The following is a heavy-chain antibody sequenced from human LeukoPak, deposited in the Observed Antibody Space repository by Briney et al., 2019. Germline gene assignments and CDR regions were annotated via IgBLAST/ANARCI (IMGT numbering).Heavy chain of an antibody. D-gene: IGHD6-6*01. CDR1: GFTFSSYS. CDR2: ISSSSSYI. J-gene: IGHJ4*02. V-gene: IGHV3-21*01. Sequence: GGFLRLSRAASGFTFSSYSMNWVRQAPGKGLEWVSSISSSSSYIYYADSVKGRFTISRDNAKNSLYLQMNSLRAVDTAVYYCARAQVSSSSTIAYWGQGTLVTVSS. CDR3: ARAQVSSSSTIAY.